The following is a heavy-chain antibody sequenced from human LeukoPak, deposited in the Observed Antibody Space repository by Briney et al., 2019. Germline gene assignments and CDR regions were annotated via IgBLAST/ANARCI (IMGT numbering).Heavy chain of an antibody. V-gene: IGHV4-59*01. CDR2: IYYSGST. CDR3: ARSRQIQLWLEFDY. D-gene: IGHD5-18*01. Sequence: SETLSLTCTVSGVSISSYYWSWIRQPPGKGLEWIGYIYYSGSTNYNPSLKSRVTISVDTSKNQFSLKLSSVTAADTAVYYCARSRQIQLWLEFDYWGQGTLVTVSS. CDR1: GVSISSYY. J-gene: IGHJ4*02.